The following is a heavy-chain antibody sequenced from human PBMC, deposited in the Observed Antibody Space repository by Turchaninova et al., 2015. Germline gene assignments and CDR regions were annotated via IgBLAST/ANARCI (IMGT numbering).Heavy chain of an antibody. D-gene: IGHD3-10*01. CDR2: VYYSGGT. Sequence: QLQLQESGSGLVKPSETLSLTCTVSGGSISSSSYYWGWIRQPPGKGLEWIGSVYYSGGTYYHPSLKSRVTVSVDTSKNQFSLKLTSVTAADTAVYYCATDKPPIGEWGQGTLVTVSS. V-gene: IGHV4-39*07. CDR1: GGSISSSSYY. CDR3: ATDKPPIGE. J-gene: IGHJ4*02.